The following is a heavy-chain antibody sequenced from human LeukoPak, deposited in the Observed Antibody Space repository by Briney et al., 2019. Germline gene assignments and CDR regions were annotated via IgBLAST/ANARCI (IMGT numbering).Heavy chain of an antibody. Sequence: SETLSLTCTVSGDSISSGDYYWSWIRQPPGKGLEWIGYIYFSGSTYYNPSLKSRVTISVDTSKNQFSLKLSSVTAADTAVYYCARADIVVVPYAFDIWGQGTMVTVSS. CDR2: IYFSGST. J-gene: IGHJ3*02. D-gene: IGHD2-2*01. CDR1: GDSISSGDYY. CDR3: ARADIVVVPYAFDI. V-gene: IGHV4-30-4*08.